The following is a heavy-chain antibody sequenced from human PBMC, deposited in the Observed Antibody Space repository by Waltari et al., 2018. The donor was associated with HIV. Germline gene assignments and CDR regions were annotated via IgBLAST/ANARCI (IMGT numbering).Heavy chain of an antibody. D-gene: IGHD5-18*01. CDR2: TYYSGSI. V-gene: IGHV4-39*01. Sequence: QLQLQESGPGLVKPSETLSLTCTVSGGSISTNAYYWGWIRQPPGKGLEWIGSTYYSGSIYYNPSLKSRVTISVASKTQFSLRLSSVTAADTALYYCARHQRPYSYGDLGYWGQGTLVTVSS. J-gene: IGHJ4*02. CDR3: ARHQRPYSYGDLGY. CDR1: GGSISTNAYY.